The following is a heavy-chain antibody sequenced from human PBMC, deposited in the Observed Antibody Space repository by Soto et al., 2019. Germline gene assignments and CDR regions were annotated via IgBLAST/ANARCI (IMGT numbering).Heavy chain of an antibody. D-gene: IGHD3-10*01. CDR2: ISADNGNT. V-gene: IGHV1-18*01. CDR3: ARVGTMVEGPVYNWFDP. CDR1: GYTFSNNG. J-gene: IGHJ5*02. Sequence: QVQLVQSGAEVKKPGASVKVSCKASGYTFSNNGISWGRQAPGQGLEWMGWISADNGNTNYAQKFQDRVTMTTDTSTSTAYMKLKSLRSDDTAMYYCARVGTMVEGPVYNWFDPRGQGTLVNVSS.